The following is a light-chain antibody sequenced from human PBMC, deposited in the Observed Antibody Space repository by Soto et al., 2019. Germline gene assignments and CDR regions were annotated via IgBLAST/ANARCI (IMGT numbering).Light chain of an antibody. CDR3: QQYGSSPTIT. CDR1: QSVRSSS. J-gene: IGKJ5*01. V-gene: IGKV3-20*01. CDR2: GAS. Sequence: EIVLTQSPGTLSLSPGERATLSCRASQSVRSSSLAWYQQKPGQAPSLXXYGASTRANGIRDRFSSSGSGTDLTLTISRLEPEDFSVYYCQQYGSSPTITFGQGTRLEIK.